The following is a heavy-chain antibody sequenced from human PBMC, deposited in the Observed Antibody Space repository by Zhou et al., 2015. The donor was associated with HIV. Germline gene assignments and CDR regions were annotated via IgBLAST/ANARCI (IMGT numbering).Heavy chain of an antibody. V-gene: IGHV1-69*06. J-gene: IGHJ3*02. CDR3: ARSSVNHDNAFDI. D-gene: IGHD3-22*01. CDR2: IVPFFGTA. Sequence: QVQLVQSGAEVRKPGSSVKVSCKASGGTFSNHGISWVRQAPGQGLEWMGGIVPFFGTANYAQKFRARLTITVDKSTSAAYMELSSLTSEDAAVYFCARSSVNHDNAFDIWGQGTKVIVSS. CDR1: GGTFSNHG.